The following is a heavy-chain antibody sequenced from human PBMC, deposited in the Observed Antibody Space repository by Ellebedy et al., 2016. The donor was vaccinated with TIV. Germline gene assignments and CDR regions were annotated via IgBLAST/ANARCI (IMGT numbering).Heavy chain of an antibody. CDR3: ARDTCFSTNCYSDY. J-gene: IGHJ4*02. V-gene: IGHV3-21*06. CDR2: ISSTSSHI. Sequence: GGSLRLXXAASGFTFSSYSMSWVRQAPGKGLEWVSYISSTSSHIYYADSVQGRFTISRDNAKNTLFLQVNSLRAEDTAVYYCARDTCFSTNCYSDYWGQGALVTVSS. D-gene: IGHD2-2*01. CDR1: GFTFSSYS.